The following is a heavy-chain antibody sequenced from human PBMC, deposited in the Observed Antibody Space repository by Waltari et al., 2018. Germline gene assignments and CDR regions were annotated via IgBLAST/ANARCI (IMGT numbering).Heavy chain of an antibody. J-gene: IGHJ6*02. CDR2: IFSNDEK. Sequence: QVTLKESGPVLVNPTETLTLTCPVSGFPLSNARTGVSWIRPPPGTALEWLAHIFSNDEKSYSTSLKSRLTISKDTSKSQVVLTMTNMDPVDTATYYCARMYSSSSSYYYYGMDVWGQGTTVTVSS. CDR1: GFPLSNARTG. D-gene: IGHD6-6*01. V-gene: IGHV2-26*01. CDR3: ARMYSSSSSYYYYGMDV.